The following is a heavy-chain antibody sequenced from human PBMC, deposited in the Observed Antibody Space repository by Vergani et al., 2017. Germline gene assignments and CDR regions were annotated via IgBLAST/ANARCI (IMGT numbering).Heavy chain of an antibody. CDR1: GGSISSYY. CDR2: IYYSGST. V-gene: IGHV4-59*01. Sequence: QVQLQESGPGLVKPSQTLSLTCTVSGGSISSYYWSWIRQPPGKGLEWIGYIYYSGSTNCNPSLKSRVTISVDTSTNQFSLKLSSVTAADTAVYYCARELVAGGWDYGMDVWGQGTTVTVSS. D-gene: IGHD2-15*01. J-gene: IGHJ6*02. CDR3: ARELVAGGWDYGMDV.